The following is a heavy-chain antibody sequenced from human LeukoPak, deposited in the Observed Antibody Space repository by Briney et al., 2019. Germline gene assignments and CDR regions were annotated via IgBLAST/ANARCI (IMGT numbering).Heavy chain of an antibody. Sequence: PSETLSLTCTVSGGSISSYYWSWIRQPPGKGLEWIGYIYYSGSTTYNPSRKSRVTISVDTSKNQFSLKLSSVPAADTAVYYCASTGSDYYDSSGYYYGSPPRFDYWGQGTLVTVSS. V-gene: IGHV4-59*01. CDR1: GGSISSYY. J-gene: IGHJ4*02. D-gene: IGHD3-22*01. CDR3: ASTGSDYYDSSGYYYGSPPRFDY. CDR2: IYYSGST.